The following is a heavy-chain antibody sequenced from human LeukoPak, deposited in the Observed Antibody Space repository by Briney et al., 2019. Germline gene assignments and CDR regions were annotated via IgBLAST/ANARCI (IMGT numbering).Heavy chain of an antibody. J-gene: IGHJ4*02. CDR1: GFTVSSNY. V-gene: IGHV3-53*01. D-gene: IGHD1-14*01. CDR3: ARGVEPLAANTLAY. CDR2: IYRDGST. Sequence: GGSLRLSCAASGFTVSSNYMSWVRQAPGKGLEWLSVIYRDGSTYYADSVKGRFTISRDNSKNTLYLQMNSLSPDDTAVYYCARGVEPLAANTLAYWGQGTLVTVSS.